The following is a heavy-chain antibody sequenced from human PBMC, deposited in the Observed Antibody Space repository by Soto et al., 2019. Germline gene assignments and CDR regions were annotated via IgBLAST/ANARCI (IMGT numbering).Heavy chain of an antibody. CDR3: ARGRGYSYGPYYFDY. V-gene: IGHV4-31*03. D-gene: IGHD5-18*01. J-gene: IGHJ4*02. CDR1: GGSISSEGYY. CDR2: IYYSGTT. Sequence: SETLSLTCTVSGGSISSEGYYWSWFRQLPGKGLEWIGDIYYSGTTYHNPSLRSRLTISGDASKNQFSLKLSSVTAADTALYYCARGRGYSYGPYYFDYWGQGTLVTVS.